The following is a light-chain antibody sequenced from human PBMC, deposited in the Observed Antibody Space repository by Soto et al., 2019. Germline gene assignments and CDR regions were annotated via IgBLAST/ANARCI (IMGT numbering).Light chain of an antibody. CDR1: QSVSNDY. CDR3: QQYGSSGT. J-gene: IGKJ1*01. CDR2: GAS. V-gene: IGKV3-20*01. Sequence: LTQSPGPLSLSPGERATLSCRASQSVSNDYLAWYQQKPGLAPRLLIYGASSRDTGIPDRFSGSGFGTDFTLTISRLEPEDFAVYYCQQYGSSGTFGQGTKVDIK.